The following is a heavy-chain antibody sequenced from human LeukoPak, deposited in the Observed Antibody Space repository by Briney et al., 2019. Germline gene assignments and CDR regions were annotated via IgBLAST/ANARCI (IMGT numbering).Heavy chain of an antibody. V-gene: IGHV3-74*01. J-gene: IGHJ3*02. CDR3: ARDLCSGGSCYLGDAFDI. CDR1: GFTFSSYW. Sequence: PGGSLRLSCAASGFTFSSYWVHWVRQAPGKGLVWVSRINSDGSSTSYADSVKGRFTISRDNAKNTLYLQMNSLRAEDTAVYYCARDLCSGGSCYLGDAFDIWGQGTMVTVSS. CDR2: INSDGSST. D-gene: IGHD2-15*01.